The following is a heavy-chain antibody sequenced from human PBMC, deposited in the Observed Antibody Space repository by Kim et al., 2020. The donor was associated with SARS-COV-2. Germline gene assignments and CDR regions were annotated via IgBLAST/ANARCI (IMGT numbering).Heavy chain of an antibody. CDR3: ARVLTSWSSEGY. D-gene: IGHD6-25*01. V-gene: IGHV3-11*01. CDR2: ISESGTTV. Sequence: GSLRLSCTASRFRFSGFYMSWIRQAPGKGLEWISYISESGTTVYYADSVKGRFTVSRDDANNFVFLQMNGLRVEDTAMYYCARVLTSWSSEGYWGQGIQVTVSS. CDR1: RFRFSGFY. J-gene: IGHJ4*02.